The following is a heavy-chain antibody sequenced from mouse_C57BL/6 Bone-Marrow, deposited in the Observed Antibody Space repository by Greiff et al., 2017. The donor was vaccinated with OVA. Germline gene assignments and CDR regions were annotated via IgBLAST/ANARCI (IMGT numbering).Heavy chain of an antibody. J-gene: IGHJ4*01. V-gene: IGHV1-15*01. CDR3: TVITTVVATRKYYYAMDY. D-gene: IGHD1-1*01. Sequence: VQLQQSGAELVRPGASVTLSCKASGYTFTDYEMHWVKQTPVHGLEWIGAIDPETGGTAYNQKFKGKAILTADKSSSTAYMELRSLTSEDSAVYYCTVITTVVATRKYYYAMDYWGQGTSVTVSS. CDR1: GYTFTDYE. CDR2: IDPETGGT.